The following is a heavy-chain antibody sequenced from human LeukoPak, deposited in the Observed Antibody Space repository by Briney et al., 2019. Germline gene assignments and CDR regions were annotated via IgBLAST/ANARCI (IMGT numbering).Heavy chain of an antibody. D-gene: IGHD3-10*01. J-gene: IGHJ4*02. CDR1: GSSISSSSYY. CDR2: IYYSGST. Sequence: PSETLSLTCTVSGSSISSSSYYWGWIRQPPGKGLEWIGSIYYSGSTYYNPSLKSRVTISVDTSKNQFSLKLSSVTAADTAVYYCARKGRDYYGSGSYYPPDYWGQGTLVTVSS. V-gene: IGHV4-39*01. CDR3: ARKGRDYYGSGSYYPPDY.